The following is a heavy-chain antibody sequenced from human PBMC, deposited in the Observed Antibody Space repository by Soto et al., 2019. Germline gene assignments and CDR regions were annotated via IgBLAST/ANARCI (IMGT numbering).Heavy chain of an antibody. V-gene: IGHV4-34*01. D-gene: IGHD6-6*01. J-gene: IGHJ5*02. CDR2: INHSGST. Sequence: SETLSLTCAVYGGSLCGYYWSWIRQPPGKGLEWIGEINHSGSTNYNPSLKSRVTISVDTSKNQFSLKLSSVTAADTAVYYCARRPYSSSSYNWFDPWGQGTLVTASS. CDR3: ARRPYSSSSYNWFDP. CDR1: GGSLCGYY.